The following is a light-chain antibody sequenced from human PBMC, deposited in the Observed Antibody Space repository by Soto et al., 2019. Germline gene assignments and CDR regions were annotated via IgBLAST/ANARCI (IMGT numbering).Light chain of an antibody. CDR2: ATS. CDR3: QQYGSSPPT. V-gene: IGKV3-15*01. J-gene: IGKJ1*01. Sequence: EIVLTQSPDTLYVSPGERATLSCRASQSLSSNVAWYQQRPRQAPRLLIYATSSRASDVPARFSGSGSGTEFTLTIASLQSEDFAVYYCQQYGSSPPTFGQGTKVEIK. CDR1: QSLSSN.